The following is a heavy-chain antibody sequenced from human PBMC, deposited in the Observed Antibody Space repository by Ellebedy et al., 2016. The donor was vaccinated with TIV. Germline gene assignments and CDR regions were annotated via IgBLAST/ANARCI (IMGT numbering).Heavy chain of an antibody. CDR1: GASVSRGSQF. J-gene: IGHJ6*02. CDR2: IHHSGST. Sequence: LRLXCTVSGASVSRGSQFWTWIRQHPGKGPEWIGYIHHSGSTAYNPSLKSRVTISVDTSKNQFSLNVRSVTAADTAVYYCAKEQRSSDSGNYGLDVWGQGTTVIVSS. V-gene: IGHV4-31*03. D-gene: IGHD3-10*01. CDR3: AKEQRSSDSGNYGLDV.